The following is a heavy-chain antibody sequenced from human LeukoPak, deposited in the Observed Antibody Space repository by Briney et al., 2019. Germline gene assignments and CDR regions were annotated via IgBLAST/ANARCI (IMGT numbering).Heavy chain of an antibody. D-gene: IGHD6-25*01. J-gene: IGHJ4*02. CDR1: GFTFDDYA. V-gene: IGHV3-9*01. CDR3: AKGRLLDY. Sequence: GGSLRLSCAASGFTFDDYAMHWVPDAPGKGVEWVTGISWNSGSIGYADSVKGRFTISRDNAKNSLYLQMNSLRAEDTALYYCAKGRLLDYWGQGTLVTVSS. CDR2: ISWNSGSI.